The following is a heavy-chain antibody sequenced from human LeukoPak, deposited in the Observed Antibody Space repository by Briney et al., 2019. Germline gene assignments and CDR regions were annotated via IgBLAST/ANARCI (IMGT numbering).Heavy chain of an antibody. D-gene: IGHD5-12*01. CDR3: ARQVATKGEWAFDI. Sequence: PSETLSLTGSVSPYFFSSAYYWGWIRQPPGKGLEWIGSINLDGHTYYNASLKSRVTISVDTSKKQFSLKLTSVTATDTAVYYCARQVATKGEWAFDIWGQGTMVAASS. J-gene: IGHJ3*02. CDR2: INLDGHT. V-gene: IGHV4-38-2*02. CDR1: PYFFSSAYY.